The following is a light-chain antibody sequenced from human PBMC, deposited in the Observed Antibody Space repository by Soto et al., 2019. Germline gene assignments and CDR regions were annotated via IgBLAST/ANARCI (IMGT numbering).Light chain of an antibody. CDR3: QQYGSYLWT. J-gene: IGKJ1*01. Sequence: GDRVTITCRASQSVSDWLAWYQLKPGKAPKLLIYDASSLESGVPSRFSGSGSGTAFTLTISSLQPDDFATYYCQQYGSYLWTFGQGTKVEV. V-gene: IGKV1-5*01. CDR1: QSVSDW. CDR2: DAS.